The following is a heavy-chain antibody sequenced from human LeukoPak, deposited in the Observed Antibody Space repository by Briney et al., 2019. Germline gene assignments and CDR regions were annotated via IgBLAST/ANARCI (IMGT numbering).Heavy chain of an antibody. V-gene: IGHV1-69*02. CDR2: IIPILGIA. CDR1: GGTFSSYT. D-gene: IGHD3-3*01. CDR3: AFDFWSVLREFDP. Sequence: SVKVSCKASGGTFSSYTISWVRQAPGQGLEWMGRIIPILGIANYAQKFQGRVTITADKSTSTAYMELSSLRSEDTAVYYCAFDFWSVLREFDPGGQGTLVTVSP. J-gene: IGHJ5*02.